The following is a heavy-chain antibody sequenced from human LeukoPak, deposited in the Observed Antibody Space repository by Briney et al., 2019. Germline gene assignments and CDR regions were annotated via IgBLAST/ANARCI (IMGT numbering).Heavy chain of an antibody. D-gene: IGHD6-19*01. CDR2: VSGSGGST. CDR3: AKSSSGWSVYYFDY. V-gene: IGHV3-23*01. J-gene: IGHJ4*02. CDR1: GFTFSSYA. Sequence: PGGSLRLSCAASGFTFSSYAMSWVRQAPGKGLEWVSTVSGSGGSTYYADSVKGRFTISRDNSKNTLYLQMNSLRAEDTAVYFCAKSSSGWSVYYFDYWGQGTLVTVSS.